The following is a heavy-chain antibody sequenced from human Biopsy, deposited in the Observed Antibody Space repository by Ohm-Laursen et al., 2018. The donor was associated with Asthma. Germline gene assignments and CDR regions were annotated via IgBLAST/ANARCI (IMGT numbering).Heavy chain of an antibody. J-gene: IGHJ4*02. D-gene: IGHD4-17*01. V-gene: IGHV1-24*01. Sequence: GASVKVSCKLSGYSLTDLSTHWVRQAPGQGLEWMGGHDHEEGGTVNARRFQGRVTMTEDTSTDTAYMELSSLSSDDTAVYYCASDFPKDYVRYNFQFWGQGTLVTVSS. CDR3: ASDFPKDYVRYNFQF. CDR2: HDHEEGGT. CDR1: GYSLTDLS.